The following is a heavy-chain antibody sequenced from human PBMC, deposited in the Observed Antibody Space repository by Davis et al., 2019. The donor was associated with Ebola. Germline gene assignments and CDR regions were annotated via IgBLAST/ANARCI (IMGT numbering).Heavy chain of an antibody. Sequence: PSETLSLTCTVSGGSISSGGYYWSWIRQHPGKGLEWIGYIYYSGSTNYNPSLKSRVTISVDTSKNQFSLKLSSVTAADTAVYYCARGTVPAAPRWFDPWGQGTLVTVSS. CDR1: GGSISSGGYY. CDR3: ARGTVPAAPRWFDP. D-gene: IGHD2-2*01. V-gene: IGHV4-61*08. CDR2: IYYSGST. J-gene: IGHJ5*02.